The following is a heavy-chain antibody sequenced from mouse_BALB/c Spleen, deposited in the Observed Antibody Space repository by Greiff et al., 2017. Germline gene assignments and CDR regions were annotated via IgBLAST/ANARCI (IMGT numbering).Heavy chain of an antibody. Sequence: QVQLQQSGAELVRPGVSVKISCKGSGYTFTDYAMHWVKQSHAKSLEWIGVISTYYGDASYNQKFKGKATLTVDKSSSTAYMQLSSLTSEDSAVYYCTRKYGNYPYYAMDYWGQGTSVTVSS. V-gene: IGHV1S137*01. J-gene: IGHJ4*01. CDR3: TRKYGNYPYYAMDY. CDR2: ISTYYGDA. CDR1: GYTFTDYA. D-gene: IGHD2-10*02.